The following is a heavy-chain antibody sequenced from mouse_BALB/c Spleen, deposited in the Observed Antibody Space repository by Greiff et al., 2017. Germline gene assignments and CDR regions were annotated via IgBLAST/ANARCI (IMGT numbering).Heavy chain of an antibody. J-gene: IGHJ2*01. CDR1: GYTFTSYW. V-gene: IGHV1-7*01. D-gene: IGHD2-1*01. CDR2: INPSTGYT. Sequence: QVQLQQSGAELAKPGASVKMSCKASGYTFTSYWMHWVKQRPGQGLEWIGCINPSTGYTEYNQKFKDKATLTADKSSSTAYMQLSSLTSEDSAVYYCARSYYGNYAYWGQGTTLTVSS. CDR3: ARSYYGNYAY.